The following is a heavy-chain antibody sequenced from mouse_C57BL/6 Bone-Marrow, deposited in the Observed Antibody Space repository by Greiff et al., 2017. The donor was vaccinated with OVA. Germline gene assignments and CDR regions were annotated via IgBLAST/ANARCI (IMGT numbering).Heavy chain of an antibody. CDR2: ISNLAYSI. J-gene: IGHJ3*01. CDR1: GFTFSDYG. Sequence: EVQLQESGGGLVQPGGSLKLSCAASGFTFSDYGMAWVRQAPRKGPEWVAFISNLAYSIYYADTVTGRFTISRENAKNTLYLEMSSLRSEDTAMYYCARWRGGFAYWGQGTLVTVSA. CDR3: ARWRGGFAY. V-gene: IGHV5-15*01.